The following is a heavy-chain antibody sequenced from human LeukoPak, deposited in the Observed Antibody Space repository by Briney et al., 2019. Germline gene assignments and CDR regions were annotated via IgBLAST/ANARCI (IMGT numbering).Heavy chain of an antibody. V-gene: IGHV3-15*01. D-gene: IGHD1-26*01. J-gene: IGHJ3*01. CDR3: TTWDGVD. CDR1: GFTFINAW. CDR2: IKSKTNGGTT. Sequence: GGSLRLSCAASGFTFINAWMTWVRQAPGKGLKWVGHIKSKTNGGTTDCAAPVKGRFTISRDDSKNPLYLQMNSLKTEDTAVYYCTTWDGVDWGQGTMVTVS.